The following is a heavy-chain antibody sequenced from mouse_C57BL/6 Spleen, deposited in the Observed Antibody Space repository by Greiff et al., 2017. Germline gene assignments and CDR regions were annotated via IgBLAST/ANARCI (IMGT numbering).Heavy chain of an antibody. CDR2: INPNNGGT. J-gene: IGHJ2*01. V-gene: IGHV1-26*01. CDR3: ARRELGQGYYFDY. CDR1: GYTFTDYY. Sequence: EVQLQQSGPELVKPGASVKISCKASGYTFTDYYMNWVKQSHGKSLEWIGDINPNNGGTSYNQKFKGKATLTVDKSSSTAYMELRSLTSEDSAVXYCARRELGQGYYFDYWGQGTTLTVSS. D-gene: IGHD4-1*01.